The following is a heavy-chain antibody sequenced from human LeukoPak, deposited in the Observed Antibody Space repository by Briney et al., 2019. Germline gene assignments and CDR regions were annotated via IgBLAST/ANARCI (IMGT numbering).Heavy chain of an antibody. V-gene: IGHV4-59*01. Sequence: SETLSLTCTVSGDSISSYYWTWIRQPPGKGLEWIRHISYSGSTNYNPSLKSRVTISVDTSKSQFSLKLCSVTAADTAVYYCARALAPYGDYAFDYWGQGTLVTVSS. D-gene: IGHD4-17*01. CDR1: GDSISSYY. J-gene: IGHJ4*02. CDR2: ISYSGST. CDR3: ARALAPYGDYAFDY.